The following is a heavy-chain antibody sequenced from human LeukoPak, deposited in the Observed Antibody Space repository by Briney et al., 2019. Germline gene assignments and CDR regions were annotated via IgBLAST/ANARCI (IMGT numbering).Heavy chain of an antibody. J-gene: IGHJ3*01. D-gene: IGHD1/OR15-1a*01. CDR1: GFSLRSSPMG. CDR3: AHRLDLVGNWHSGAFDF. V-gene: IGHV2-5*02. Sequence: ESGPTLVNPTETLTLTCTFSGFSLRSSPMGVGWIRQPPGKALECLALIYWDDDKRYRPSLQSRLTITKDTSKNQVVLTMTNMDPVDTATYFCAHRLDLVGNWHSGAFDFWGRGTMVTVSS. CDR2: IYWDDDK.